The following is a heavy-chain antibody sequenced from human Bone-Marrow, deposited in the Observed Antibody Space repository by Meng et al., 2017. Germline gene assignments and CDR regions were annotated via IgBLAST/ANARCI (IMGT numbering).Heavy chain of an antibody. CDR3: ARDFDY. J-gene: IGHJ4*02. V-gene: IGHV3-7*01. CDR1: GFTFSSYW. Sequence: GESLKISCAASGFTFSSYWMTWVRQAPGKGLEWVATIREDGSEKYQVDSVKGRFTISRDNAKNSLYLQMNSLRAEDTAVYYCARDFDYWGQGTLVSGYS. CDR2: IREDGSEK.